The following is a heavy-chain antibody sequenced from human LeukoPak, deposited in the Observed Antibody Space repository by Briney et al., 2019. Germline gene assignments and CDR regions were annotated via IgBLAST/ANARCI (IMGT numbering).Heavy chain of an antibody. CDR3: AKDLGGYYAFDY. J-gene: IGHJ4*02. V-gene: IGHV3-64D*06. CDR1: GFTFSHHN. CDR2: VTSNEYNT. Sequence: HPGGSLRLSCSASGFTFSHHNMHWVRQAPGKGLEYVSTVTSNEYNTYYADSVKARFTISRDNSKNTLYLQMSSLRAEDTAVYYCAKDLGGYYAFDYWGQGTLVTVSS. D-gene: IGHD2/OR15-2a*01.